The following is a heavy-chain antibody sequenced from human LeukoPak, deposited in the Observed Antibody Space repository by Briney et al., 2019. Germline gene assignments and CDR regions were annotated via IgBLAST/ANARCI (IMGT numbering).Heavy chain of an antibody. CDR3: ARLLWGPSYYFDY. V-gene: IGHV4-30-4*08. J-gene: IGHJ4*02. D-gene: IGHD3-16*01. Sequence: SQTLSLTCTVSGGSISSGDYYWSWIRQPPGKGLEWIGYIYYSGSTYYNPSLKSRVTISVDTSKNQFSLKLSSVTAADTAVYYCARLLWGPSYYFDYWGQGTLVTVSS. CDR2: IYYSGST. CDR1: GGSISSGDYY.